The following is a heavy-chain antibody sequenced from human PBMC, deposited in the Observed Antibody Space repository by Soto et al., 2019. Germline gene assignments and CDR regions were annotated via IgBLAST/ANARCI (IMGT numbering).Heavy chain of an antibody. CDR3: ARGTGGSGGSCYP. Sequence: QVQLQESGPGLVKPSQTLSLTCTVSGGSISSGGYYWSWIRQHPGKGLEWIGYIYYSGSTYYKPSLKSRVTISVDTSKNQYSLKLSSVTAADTAVYYCARGTGGSGGSCYPWGQGTLVTVSS. D-gene: IGHD2-15*01. J-gene: IGHJ5*02. V-gene: IGHV4-31*03. CDR1: GGSISSGGYY. CDR2: IYYSGST.